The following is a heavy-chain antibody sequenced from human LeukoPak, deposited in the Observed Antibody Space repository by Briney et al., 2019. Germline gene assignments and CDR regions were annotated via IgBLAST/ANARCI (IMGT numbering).Heavy chain of an antibody. CDR2: IYTSGST. CDR1: GGSISSYY. J-gene: IGHJ4*02. V-gene: IGHV4-4*07. CDR3: ARDRDSGFGEFNFDY. Sequence: SSETLSLTCTVSGGSISSYYWSWIRQPAGKGLEWIGRIYTSGSTNYNPSLKSRVTMSVDTSKNQFSLKLSSVTAADTAVYYCARDRDSGFGEFNFDYWGQGTLVTVSS. D-gene: IGHD3-10*01.